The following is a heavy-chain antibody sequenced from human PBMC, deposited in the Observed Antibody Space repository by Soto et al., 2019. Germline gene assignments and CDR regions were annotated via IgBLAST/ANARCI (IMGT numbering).Heavy chain of an antibody. CDR1: GYSFTDYH. Sequence: ASVKVSCKASGYSFTDYHIHWVRQAPGQGLEWLGRINPKSGGTSTAQKFQGWVTMTTDTSISTASMELTRLTSDDTANYYCAMGDSTDCSNGVCSFFYNHDMDVWGQGTTVTVSS. CDR3: AMGDSTDCSNGVCSFFYNHDMDV. D-gene: IGHD2-8*01. CDR2: INPKSGGT. J-gene: IGHJ6*02. V-gene: IGHV1-2*04.